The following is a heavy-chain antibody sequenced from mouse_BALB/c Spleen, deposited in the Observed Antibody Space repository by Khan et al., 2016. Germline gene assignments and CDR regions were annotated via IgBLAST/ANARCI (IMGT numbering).Heavy chain of an antibody. J-gene: IGHJ2*01. Sequence: QVQLQQSGTELARPGASVKSSCKASGYTFTTYWMQWVKRRPGQGLEWIGAIYPGDGDTRYTQKFKGKATLTADKSSSTAYMQLSSLASEDSAVYYCARGNSYYDYDYWGQGTTLTVSS. D-gene: IGHD2-4*01. CDR3: ARGNSYYDYDY. V-gene: IGHV1-87*01. CDR1: GYTFTTYW. CDR2: IYPGDGDT.